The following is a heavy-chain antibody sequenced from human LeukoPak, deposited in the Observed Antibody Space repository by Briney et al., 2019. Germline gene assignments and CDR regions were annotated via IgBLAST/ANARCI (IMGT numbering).Heavy chain of an antibody. D-gene: IGHD3-9*01. J-gene: IGHJ4*02. V-gene: IGHV4-4*07. CDR3: ARSRGASLVTRFDY. Sequence: PSETLSLTCSASGGSISNYYWSWIRQPAGKGLEWIGRINTSGNTDYNPSLKSRVTMSVDTSKNHFSLNLSSLTAADTAVYYCARSRGASLVTRFDYWGQGTLVTVSS. CDR1: GGSISNYY. CDR2: INTSGNT.